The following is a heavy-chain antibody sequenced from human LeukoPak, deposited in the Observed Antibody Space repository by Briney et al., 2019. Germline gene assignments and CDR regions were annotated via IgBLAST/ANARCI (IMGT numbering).Heavy chain of an antibody. J-gene: IGHJ6*03. Sequence: GASVKVSCKASGGTFSSYAISWVRQAPGQGLEWMGGIIPIFSTAKYAQKFQGRVTITADESTSTAYKELSSLRSEDTAVYYCARDRGIAARPDYYMDVWGKGTTVTVSS. CDR3: ARDRGIAARPDYYMDV. V-gene: IGHV1-69*13. CDR2: IIPIFSTA. D-gene: IGHD6-6*01. CDR1: GGTFSSYA.